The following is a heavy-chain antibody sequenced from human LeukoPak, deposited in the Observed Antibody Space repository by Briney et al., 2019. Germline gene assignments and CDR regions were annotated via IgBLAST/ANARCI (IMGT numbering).Heavy chain of an antibody. CDR2: ISASGSHT. V-gene: IGHV3-23*01. D-gene: IGHD1-7*01. Sequence: GGSLRLSCAASGFTFSSYAMSWVRQAPGKGLEWVSTISASGSHTHYADSVKGRFAISRDNARNTLYLQMSSLRADDTAVYYCAKKKRELRGFDYWGQGTLVTVSS. J-gene: IGHJ4*02. CDR3: AKKKRELRGFDY. CDR1: GFTFSSYA.